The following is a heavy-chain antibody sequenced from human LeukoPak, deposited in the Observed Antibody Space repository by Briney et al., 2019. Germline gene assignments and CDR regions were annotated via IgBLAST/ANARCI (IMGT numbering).Heavy chain of an antibody. CDR1: GVSISSMSYY. CDR2: NYYSGST. J-gene: IGHJ6*03. Sequence: SETLSLTCNVSGVSISSMSYYWGWIRQPPGKGLEWIGSNYYSGSTDYSPSLKSRVTISVDTSKNRFSLKLTSVTAADTAVYYCASRYYSYYYMDVWGKGTTVIVSS. CDR3: ASRYYSYYYMDV. V-gene: IGHV4-39*01.